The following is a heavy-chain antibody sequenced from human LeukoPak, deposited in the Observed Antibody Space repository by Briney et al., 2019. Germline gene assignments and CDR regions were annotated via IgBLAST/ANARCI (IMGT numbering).Heavy chain of an antibody. D-gene: IGHD2-15*01. CDR3: ARGPRPRYCSGGSCSYRGYYYGMDV. CDR1: GGSFSGYY. CDR2: INHSGST. V-gene: IGHV4-34*01. Sequence: PSGTLSLTCAVYGGSFSGYYWSWIRQPPGKGLEWIGEINHSGSTNYNPSLKGRVTISVDTSKNQFSLKLSSVTAADTAVYYCARGPRPRYCSGGSCSYRGYYYGMDVWGQGTTVTVSS. J-gene: IGHJ6*02.